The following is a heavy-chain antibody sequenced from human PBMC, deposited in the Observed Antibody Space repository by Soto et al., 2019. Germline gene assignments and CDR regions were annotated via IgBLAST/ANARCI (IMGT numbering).Heavy chain of an antibody. CDR3: ARDVVTAVAGSVNWFEP. CDR1: GFSLRTYG. D-gene: IGHD6-19*01. J-gene: IGHJ5*02. Sequence: QVQLVESGGGVVQSGRSLTLSCAASGFSLRTYGMHWLRRAPGKGLEWVAFIWYDGTKKFYANSVKGRSTISKDNSNNILDLQMSGLRAEDTGLDYCARDVVTAVAGSVNWFEPWGQGTLVTVSS. V-gene: IGHV3-33*01. CDR2: IWYDGTKK.